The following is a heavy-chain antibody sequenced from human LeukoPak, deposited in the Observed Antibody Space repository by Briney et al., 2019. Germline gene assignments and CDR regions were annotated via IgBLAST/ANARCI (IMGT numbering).Heavy chain of an antibody. V-gene: IGHV4-39*01. Sequence: PSETLSLTCTVSGGSISRSRDYWGWIRQPPGKGLEWIGSIYYSGSTYYNPSLKSRVTISVDTSKNQFSLKLSSVTAADTAVYYCARFRRAMIVVVTYNWFDPWGQGTLVTVSS. CDR2: IYYSGST. J-gene: IGHJ5*02. CDR3: ARFRRAMIVVVTYNWFDP. D-gene: IGHD3-22*01. CDR1: GGSISRSRDY.